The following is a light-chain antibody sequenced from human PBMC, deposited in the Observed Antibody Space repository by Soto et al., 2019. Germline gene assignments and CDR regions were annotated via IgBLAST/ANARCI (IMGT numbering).Light chain of an antibody. CDR2: GAS. J-gene: IGKJ4*01. Sequence: EIVMTQSPATLSVSPGERATLSCRASQSVSSNLAWYQQKPGQAPRLLIYGASTRATGIPARFSGSGSGTEFTPTISSLQSEDFAVYYCQQYNNWPPLTFGGGTRWIS. CDR1: QSVSSN. CDR3: QQYNNWPPLT. V-gene: IGKV3-15*01.